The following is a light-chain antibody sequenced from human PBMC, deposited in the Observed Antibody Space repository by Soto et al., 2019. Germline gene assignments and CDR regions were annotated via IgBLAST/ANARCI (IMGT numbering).Light chain of an antibody. CDR3: QQYASSPQT. CDR2: GAS. CDR1: QNVSSNY. V-gene: IGKV3-20*01. J-gene: IGKJ1*01. Sequence: EIVLTQSPGTLSLSPGERATLSCRASQNVSSNYLAWYQQKPGQAPRLLIYGASSRAIGIPDRFSGSGSGTDFTLTVSRLEPEDFAVYYCQQYASSPQTFGQGTKVDIK.